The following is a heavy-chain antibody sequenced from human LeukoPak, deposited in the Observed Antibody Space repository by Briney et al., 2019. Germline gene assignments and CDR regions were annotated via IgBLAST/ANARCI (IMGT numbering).Heavy chain of an antibody. Sequence: ASVKVSCKASGYTFTGYYMHWVRQAPGQGLEWMGWINPNSGGTNYAQKFQGRVTMTRDTSISTAYMELSRLRSDDTAVYYCARVALYYGSGPGGMDVWGQGTTVTVSS. V-gene: IGHV1-2*02. CDR3: ARVALYYGSGPGGMDV. J-gene: IGHJ6*02. CDR2: INPNSGGT. D-gene: IGHD3-10*01. CDR1: GYTFTGYY.